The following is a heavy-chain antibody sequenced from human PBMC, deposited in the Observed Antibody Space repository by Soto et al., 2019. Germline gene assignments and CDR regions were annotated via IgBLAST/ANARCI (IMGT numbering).Heavy chain of an antibody. CDR3: TRLSSTDGYGMDV. CDR2: IRDKANNYAT. V-gene: IGHV3-73*02. Sequence: EVHLVESGGDLVQPGGSLKLSCAASGFTFSGSAMYWVRQASGKGLEWVGRIRDKANNYATAYAASVQGRFTISRDDSKNTAYLQMNSLKTEDTAVYYCTRLSSTDGYGMDVWGQGTSVTVSS. CDR1: GFTFSGSA. D-gene: IGHD4-17*01. J-gene: IGHJ6*02.